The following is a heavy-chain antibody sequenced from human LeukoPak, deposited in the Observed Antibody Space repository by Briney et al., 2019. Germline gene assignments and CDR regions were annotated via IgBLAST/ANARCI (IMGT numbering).Heavy chain of an antibody. D-gene: IGHD3-22*01. Sequence: GGSLRLSCAASGFTFSSYAMSWVRQAPGKGLEWVAGISDSGGRTNYADSVKGRFTISKDNPKNTLYLQMNSLRAEDTAVYFCAKRGVVIRVILVGFHKEAYYFDSWGQGALVTFSS. CDR3: AKRGVVIRVILVGFHKEAYYFDS. CDR1: GFTFSSYA. V-gene: IGHV3-23*01. CDR2: ISDSGGRT. J-gene: IGHJ4*02.